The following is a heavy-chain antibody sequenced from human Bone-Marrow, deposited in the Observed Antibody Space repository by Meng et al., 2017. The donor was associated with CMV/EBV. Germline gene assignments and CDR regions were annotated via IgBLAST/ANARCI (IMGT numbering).Heavy chain of an antibody. V-gene: IGHV5-51*01. CDR3: ARGPYQLPYPFDY. J-gene: IGHJ4*02. CDR2: IYPGDSDT. D-gene: IGHD2-2*01. CDR1: GYSFTSYW. Sequence: GGSLRLSCKGSGYSFTSYWIGWVRQMPGKGLEWMGIIYPGDSDTRYSPSFQGQVTISADKSISTAYLQWSSLKASDTAMYYCARGPYQLPYPFDYWGQGTLVTGSS.